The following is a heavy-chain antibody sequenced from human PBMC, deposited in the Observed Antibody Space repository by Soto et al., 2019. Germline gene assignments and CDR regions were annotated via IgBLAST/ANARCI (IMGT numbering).Heavy chain of an antibody. D-gene: IGHD3-10*01. CDR3: ARAVGSHLYNWFDP. CDR1: GGSISSYY. J-gene: IGHJ5*02. CDR2: IYYSGST. Sequence: SETLSLTCTVSGGSISSYYWSWIRQPPGKGLEWIGYIYYSGSTNYNPSLKSRVTMSVDTSKNQFSLKLSSVTAADTAVYYCARAVGSHLYNWFDPWGQGTLVTVSS. V-gene: IGHV4-59*12.